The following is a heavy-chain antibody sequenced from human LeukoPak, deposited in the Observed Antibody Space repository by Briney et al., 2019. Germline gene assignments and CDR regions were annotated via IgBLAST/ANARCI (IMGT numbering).Heavy chain of an antibody. Sequence: ASVKVSCKASGYTFTSYYMHWVRQAPGQGLEWMGIINPSGGSTSYAQKFQGRVTMTRDMSTSTVYMELSSLRSEDSAVYYCARVIQLWPAGPYFDYWGQGTLVTVSS. D-gene: IGHD5-18*01. CDR3: ARVIQLWPAGPYFDY. J-gene: IGHJ4*02. CDR1: GYTFTSYY. CDR2: INPSGGST. V-gene: IGHV1-46*01.